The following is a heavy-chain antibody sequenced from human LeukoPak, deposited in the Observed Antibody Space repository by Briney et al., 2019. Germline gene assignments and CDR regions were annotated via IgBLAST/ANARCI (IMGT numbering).Heavy chain of an antibody. Sequence: KHGESLKISCKGSGYSFASHWIGWVRQRPGKGLEWMGIIYAGDSDTRYSPSFQGQVTISADKSISTAYLQWSSLKASDTAMYYCARHPSYSSGWPLDYWGQGTLVTASS. V-gene: IGHV5-51*01. CDR2: IYAGDSDT. CDR3: ARHPSYSSGWPLDY. D-gene: IGHD6-19*01. J-gene: IGHJ4*02. CDR1: GYSFASHW.